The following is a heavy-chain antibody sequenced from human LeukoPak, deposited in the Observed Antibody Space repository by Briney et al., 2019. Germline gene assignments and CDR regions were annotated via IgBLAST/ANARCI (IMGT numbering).Heavy chain of an antibody. Sequence: ASVKVSCKASGYTFTGYYMHWVRQAPGQGLEWMGWINPNSGGTNYAQKFQGRVTMTRDTSISTAYMELSRLRSDDTAVYYCAREGKWELPEHDAFDIWGQGTMVTVSS. V-gene: IGHV1-2*02. J-gene: IGHJ3*02. D-gene: IGHD1-26*01. CDR3: AREGKWELPEHDAFDI. CDR1: GYTFTGYY. CDR2: INPNSGGT.